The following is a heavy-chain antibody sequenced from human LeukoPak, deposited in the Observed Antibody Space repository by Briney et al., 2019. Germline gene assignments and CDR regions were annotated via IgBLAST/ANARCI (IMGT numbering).Heavy chain of an antibody. Sequence: HPGGSLRLSCVASGFTFRDYWMTWVRQAPGKGLECVANIKYDGSDKYYVDSVKGRFTISRDNAKNSVYLQMNSLRVEDTAVYYCARRNLFDYWGQGTVVTVSS. D-gene: IGHD1-14*01. CDR1: GFTFRDYW. J-gene: IGHJ4*02. CDR3: ARRNLFDY. V-gene: IGHV3-7*01. CDR2: IKYDGSDK.